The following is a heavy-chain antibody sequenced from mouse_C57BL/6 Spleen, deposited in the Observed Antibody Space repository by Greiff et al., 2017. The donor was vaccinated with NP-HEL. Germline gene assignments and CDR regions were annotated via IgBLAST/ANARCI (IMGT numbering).Heavy chain of an antibody. Sequence: VQLQQPGAALVKPGASVKMSCKASGYTFTSYWITWVKQRPGQGLEWIGDIYPGSGSTNYNEKFKSKATLTVDTSSSTAYMQLSSLTSEDSAVYYCARDYYGSSYYAMDYWGQGTSVTVSS. D-gene: IGHD1-1*01. V-gene: IGHV1-55*01. CDR1: GYTFTSYW. CDR3: ARDYYGSSYYAMDY. J-gene: IGHJ4*01. CDR2: IYPGSGST.